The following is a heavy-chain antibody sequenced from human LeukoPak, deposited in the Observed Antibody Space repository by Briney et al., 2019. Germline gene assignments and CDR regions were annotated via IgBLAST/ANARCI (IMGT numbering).Heavy chain of an antibody. V-gene: IGHV3-74*01. CDR2: INSDGSIT. Sequence: GGSLRLSCAASGFTFTTYWMHWARQAPGKGLVWVSHINSDGSITSYADSVKGRFTISRDNAKNTLYLQMNSLRAEDTAVYYCARDAVDTANTVWGQGTTVTVSS. CDR3: ARDAVDTANTV. D-gene: IGHD5-18*01. J-gene: IGHJ6*02. CDR1: GFTFTTYW.